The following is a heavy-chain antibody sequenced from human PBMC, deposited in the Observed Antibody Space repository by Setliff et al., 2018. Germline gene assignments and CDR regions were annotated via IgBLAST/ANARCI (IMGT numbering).Heavy chain of an antibody. CDR1: DGSISTYY. D-gene: IGHD3-22*01. Sequence: PSETLSLTCTVSDGSISTYYWSWIRQPPGKRLEWIGFIHHSGSTHYNPSLKSRVTISVDTSKNQFSLKLSSVTAADTAVYYCARRSPAYYSGSSGYFYHTSPYMYVWGKGTTVTVSS. V-gene: IGHV4-59*08. CDR3: ARRSPAYYSGSSGYFYHTSPYMYV. CDR2: IHHSGST. J-gene: IGHJ6*03.